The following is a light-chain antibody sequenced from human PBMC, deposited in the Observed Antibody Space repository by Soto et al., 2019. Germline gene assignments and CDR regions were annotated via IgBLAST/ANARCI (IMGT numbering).Light chain of an antibody. CDR3: TAFSANRVYL. CDR1: SNDIGTYDY. CDR2: GVH. J-gene: IGLJ1*01. Sequence: QSVLTQPISVSGSPGQSITISCTVSSNDIGTYDYVCWYQQHPGKAPRLLIHGVHNRSPGISGRFSASKSGLTASLTISGLQAEDEADYYFTAFSANRVYLFGPGTKVTVL. V-gene: IGLV2-14*01.